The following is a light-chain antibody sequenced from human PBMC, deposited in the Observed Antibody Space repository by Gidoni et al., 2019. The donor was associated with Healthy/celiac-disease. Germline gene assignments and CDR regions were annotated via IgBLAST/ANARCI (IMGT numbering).Light chain of an antibody. J-gene: IGLJ1*01. Sequence: HSALTQPASVSGSPGPSITISCTGTSSDVGGYNYVSWYQQHPGKAPKLMIYDVSNRPSGVSNRFSGSRSGNTASLTISGLQAEDEAEYYCSSYTSSSTYVFGTGTKVTVL. CDR2: DVS. CDR1: SSDVGGYNY. CDR3: SSYTSSSTYV. V-gene: IGLV2-14*03.